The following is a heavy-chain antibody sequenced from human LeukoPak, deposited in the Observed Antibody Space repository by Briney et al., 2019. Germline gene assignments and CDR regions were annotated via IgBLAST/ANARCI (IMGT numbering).Heavy chain of an antibody. J-gene: IGHJ6*02. CDR3: ARERPLQDYYYGMDV. CDR2: IIPIFGTA. V-gene: IGHV1-69*13. CDR1: GGTFSSYA. Sequence: SVKVSCKASGGTFSSYAISWVRQAPGQGLEWMGGIIPIFGTANYAQKFQGRVTITADESTSTAYMELSSLRSEDTAVYYCARERPLQDYYYGMDVWGQGPRSPSP.